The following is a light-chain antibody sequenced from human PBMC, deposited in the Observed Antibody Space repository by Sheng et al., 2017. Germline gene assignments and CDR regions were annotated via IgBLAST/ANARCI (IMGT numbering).Light chain of an antibody. CDR3: SSYTSTFTPL. V-gene: IGLV2-14*01. CDR1: SSDVGGYNY. CDR2: DVT. J-gene: IGLJ2*01. Sequence: QSALTQSASVSGSPGQSITISCTGTSSDVGGYNYVSWYQQHPGKVPKLMIYDVTNRPSGVSNRFSGSKSGNTASLTISGLQAEDEADYYCSSYTSTFTPLFGGGTKLTVL.